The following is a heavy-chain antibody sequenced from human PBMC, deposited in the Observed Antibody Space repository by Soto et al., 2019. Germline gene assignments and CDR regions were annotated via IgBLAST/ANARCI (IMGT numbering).Heavy chain of an antibody. CDR1: GFYFINTW. D-gene: IGHD1-20*01. CDR2: INSDGSSI. CDR3: AKDWYHTIDS. Sequence: WGSLRLSCATSGFYFINTWIHFFRQFPFQWLVWVLRINSDGSSIIYADSVKGRFTLSRDNAKNTVHLQMGSLRVEDTAVYYCAKDWYHTIDSWGQGILVTVSS. V-gene: IGHV3-74*01. J-gene: IGHJ4*02.